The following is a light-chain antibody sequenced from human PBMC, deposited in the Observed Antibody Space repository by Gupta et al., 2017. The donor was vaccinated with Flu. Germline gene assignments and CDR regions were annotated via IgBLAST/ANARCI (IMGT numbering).Light chain of an antibody. CDR3: CSYAGSLYA. V-gene: IGLV2-11*01. Sequence: QSALTQPRSVSGSPGQSVTISCTGTSNDVGGYNFVSWYQQHPGKAPKVTIYDVSKRPSGIPDRFSGSRSGNTASLTISGLQAEDEADYYCCSYAGSLYAFGTGTKVTVL. CDR1: SNDVGGYNF. CDR2: DVS. J-gene: IGLJ1*01.